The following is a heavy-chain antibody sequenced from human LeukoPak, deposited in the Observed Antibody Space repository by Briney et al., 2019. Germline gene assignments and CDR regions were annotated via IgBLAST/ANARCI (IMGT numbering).Heavy chain of an antibody. J-gene: IGHJ4*02. CDR2: IYYSGST. Sequence: TSETLSLTCTVSGGSISSSSYYRAWIRQPPGKGLEWVGSIYYSGSTYYNPSLESRVTISVDTSKNQFSLKLRSVTAADTAIYYCARRVSYLDYWGQGTLVTVSS. V-gene: IGHV4-39*01. CDR3: ARRVSYLDY. CDR1: GGSISSSSYY.